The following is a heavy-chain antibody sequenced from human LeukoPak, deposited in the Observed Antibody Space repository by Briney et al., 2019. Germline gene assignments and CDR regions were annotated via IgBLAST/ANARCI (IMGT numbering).Heavy chain of an antibody. CDR3: ARTPDIVATITWFDP. Sequence: ASVKVSCKASGGTFSSYAISWVRQAPGQGLEWMGGIIPIFGIANYAQKFQGRVTITTDESTSTAYMELSSLRSEDTAVYYCARTPDIVATITWFDPWGQGTLVTVSS. J-gene: IGHJ5*02. CDR2: IIPIFGIA. D-gene: IGHD5-12*01. V-gene: IGHV1-69*05. CDR1: GGTFSSYA.